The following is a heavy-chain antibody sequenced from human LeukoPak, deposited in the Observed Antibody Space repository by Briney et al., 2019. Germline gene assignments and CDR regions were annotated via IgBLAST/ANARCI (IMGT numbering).Heavy chain of an antibody. J-gene: IGHJ4*02. CDR2: ISAYNGNT. CDR3: ARVYPTALSGYPFDY. Sequence: GASVKVSCKASGYTFTSYGISWVRQAPGQGLEWMGWISAYNGNTNYAQKLQGRVTMTTDTSTSTAYMELRSLRSDDTAVYYCARVYPTALSGYPFDYWGQGTLVTVSS. V-gene: IGHV1-18*01. D-gene: IGHD3-3*01. CDR1: GYTFTSYG.